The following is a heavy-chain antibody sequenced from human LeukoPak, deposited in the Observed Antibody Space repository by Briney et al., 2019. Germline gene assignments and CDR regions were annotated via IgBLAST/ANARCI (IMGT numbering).Heavy chain of an antibody. Sequence: SETLSLTCTVSGDSLNGDGYYWTWIRQPPGKGLEWIGSIHFSGSTNDNPSLRSRVTISVGTSKNQLSLKLSSVTAADTAVYYCARDLGGIYFDYWGQGTLVTVSS. CDR1: GDSLNGDGYY. CDR3: ARDLGGIYFDY. V-gene: IGHV4-61*08. CDR2: IHFSGST. J-gene: IGHJ4*02. D-gene: IGHD1-26*01.